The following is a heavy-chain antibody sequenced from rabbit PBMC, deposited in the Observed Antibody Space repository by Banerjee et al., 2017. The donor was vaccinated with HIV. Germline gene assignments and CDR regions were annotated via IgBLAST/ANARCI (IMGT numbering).Heavy chain of an antibody. Sequence: QEQLEESGGDLVKPEGSLTLTCTASGFSFSNGYVMCWVRQAPGKGVEWIACINTISGSTYYAGWSRGRRLTSKNSSSTVMLQQTSLTAAAAAAYFCAREAGYAGWGHARLNLWGPGTLVTVS. CDR3: AREAGYAGWGHARLNL. CDR1: GFSFSNGYV. D-gene: IGHD4-2*01. V-gene: IGHV1S45*01. CDR2: INTISGST. J-gene: IGHJ4*01.